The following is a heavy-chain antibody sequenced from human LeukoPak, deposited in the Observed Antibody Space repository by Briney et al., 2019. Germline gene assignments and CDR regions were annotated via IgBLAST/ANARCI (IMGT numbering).Heavy chain of an antibody. Sequence: ASVKVSCKASGGTFGSYAISWVRQAPGQGLEWMGIINPSGGSTSYAQKFQGRVTMTRDTSTSTVYMELSSLRSEDTAVYYCARDRGLLWFGESYVDYWGQGTLVTVSS. CDR3: ARDRGLLWFGESYVDY. J-gene: IGHJ4*02. D-gene: IGHD3-10*01. V-gene: IGHV1-46*01. CDR1: GGTFGSYA. CDR2: INPSGGST.